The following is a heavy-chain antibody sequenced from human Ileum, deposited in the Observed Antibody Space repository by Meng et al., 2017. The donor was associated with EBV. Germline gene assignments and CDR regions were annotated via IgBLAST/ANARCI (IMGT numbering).Heavy chain of an antibody. V-gene: IGHV1-3*01. J-gene: IGHJ4*02. CDR1: GYAFTRYS. CDR2: IKVGNGNT. CDR3: TLGTCGPNCHYFGF. D-gene: IGHD7-27*01. Sequence: QPGALWKRPGGLVKVSCKASGYAFTRYSIHWMRQAPGQRLEWMGWIKVGNGNTRYSQRFQGRGTFTRDTSATTTYLELNSLRSEDTAVYFCTLGTCGPNCHYFGFWGQGTLVTVSS.